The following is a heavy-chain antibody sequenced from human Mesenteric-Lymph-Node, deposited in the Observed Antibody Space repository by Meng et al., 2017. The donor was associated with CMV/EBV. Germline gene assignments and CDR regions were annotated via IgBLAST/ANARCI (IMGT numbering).Heavy chain of an antibody. Sequence: GESLKISCKTSGFIFGDYAMTWVRQAPGKGLEWVGFIRSKPYGGTTEYAPSVKDRFTISRDDSKSIAYLQTNSLKIEDTAVYYCFRGDIVVAFWGQGTLVTVSS. D-gene: IGHD2-15*01. CDR1: GFIFGDYA. V-gene: IGHV3-49*04. CDR3: FRGDIVVAF. CDR2: IRSKPYGGTT. J-gene: IGHJ4*02.